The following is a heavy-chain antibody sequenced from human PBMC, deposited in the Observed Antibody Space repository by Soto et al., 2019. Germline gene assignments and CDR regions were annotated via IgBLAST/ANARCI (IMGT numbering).Heavy chain of an antibody. CDR3: ARVAIAAAGTEIYYYYGMDV. CDR2: IIPIFGTA. J-gene: IGHJ6*02. V-gene: IGHV1-69*01. D-gene: IGHD6-13*01. CDR1: GGTLSSYA. Sequence: QVQLVQSGAEVKKPGSSVKVSRKASGGTLSSYAISWERQAPGQGLEWMGGIIPIFGTANYAQKFQGRVTITADESTSTAYMELSSLRSEDTAVYYCARVAIAAAGTEIYYYYGMDVWGQGTTVTVSS.